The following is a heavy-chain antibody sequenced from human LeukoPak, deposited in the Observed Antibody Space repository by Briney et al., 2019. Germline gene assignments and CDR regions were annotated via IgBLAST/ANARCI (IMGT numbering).Heavy chain of an antibody. D-gene: IGHD3-10*01. J-gene: IGHJ3*02. CDR3: AKEGDYYGSGSHRDAFAM. Sequence: PGGSLKLSCAASGFTFSASAIHWVRQASGRGLEWVGRIRTKTDNYATTYAASMKGRFTFSRDDSKNTAYLQMNSLRPEDTALYYCAKEGDYYGSGSHRDAFAMWGQGTMVTVSS. CDR1: GFTFSASA. V-gene: IGHV3-73*01. CDR2: IRTKTDNYAT.